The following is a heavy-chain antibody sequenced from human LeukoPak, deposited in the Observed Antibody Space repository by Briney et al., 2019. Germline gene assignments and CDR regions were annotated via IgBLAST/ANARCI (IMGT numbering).Heavy chain of an antibody. CDR3: ARGYCTNGVCYPWGYFDY. D-gene: IGHD2-8*01. CDR1: GYSFTSYW. V-gene: IGHV5-51*01. CDR2: IYPGDSET. Sequence: GESLKISCKGSGYSFTSYWIGWVRQMPGKGLEWMGIIYPGDSETRYSPSFQGQVTISADKSISTAYLQWSSLKASDTATYYCARGYCTNGVCYPWGYFDYWGQGTLVTVSS. J-gene: IGHJ4*02.